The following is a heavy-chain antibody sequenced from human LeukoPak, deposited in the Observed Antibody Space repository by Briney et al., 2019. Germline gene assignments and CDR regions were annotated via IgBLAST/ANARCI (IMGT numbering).Heavy chain of an antibody. Sequence: PSETLSLTCSVSGGSISSNSFYWDWIRQPPGKGLEWIGSIYNSGSTFYSSSLESRVSLSVDMSKNQFSLKLTSVTAADTAVYYCARQGADYFYYYVDVWGEGTTVAVSS. J-gene: IGHJ6*03. D-gene: IGHD3-16*01. CDR2: IYNSGST. CDR1: GGSISSNSFY. V-gene: IGHV4-39*01. CDR3: ARQGADYFYYYVDV.